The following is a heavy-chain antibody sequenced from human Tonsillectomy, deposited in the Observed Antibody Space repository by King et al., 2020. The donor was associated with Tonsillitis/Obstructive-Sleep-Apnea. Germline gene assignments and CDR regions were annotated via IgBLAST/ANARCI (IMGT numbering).Heavy chain of an antibody. CDR2: ISRSGDFT. CDR3: ARHSTVTTWGFYYYMDV. V-gene: IGHV3-11*05. CDR1: GFTFSDYY. J-gene: IGHJ6*03. D-gene: IGHD4-17*01. Sequence: QLVQSGGGLVKPGGSLRLSFAASGFTFSDYYMSWIRQAPGKGLEWVSYISRSGDFTNYAESVKGRSTISRDNARKSLYLQMNSLRAEDTAVYYCARHSTVTTWGFYYYMDVWGKGTTVTVSS.